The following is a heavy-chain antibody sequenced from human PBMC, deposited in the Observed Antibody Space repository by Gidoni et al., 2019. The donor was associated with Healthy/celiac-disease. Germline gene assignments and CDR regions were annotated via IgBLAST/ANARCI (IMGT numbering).Heavy chain of an antibody. D-gene: IGHD6-13*01. CDR2: IKSKTDGGTT. Sequence: EVQLVESGGGLVKPGGSLRLSCAASGFTFSNAWMNWVRQAPGKGLEWVGRIKSKTDGGTTDYAAPVKGRFTISRDDSKNTLYLQMNSLKTEDTAVYYCTSPWYSSSSEHVDYWGQGTLVTVSS. CDR1: GFTFSNAW. V-gene: IGHV3-15*07. CDR3: TSPWYSSSSEHVDY. J-gene: IGHJ4*02.